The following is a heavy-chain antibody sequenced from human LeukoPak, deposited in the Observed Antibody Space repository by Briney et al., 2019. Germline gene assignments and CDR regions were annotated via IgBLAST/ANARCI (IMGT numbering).Heavy chain of an antibody. D-gene: IGHD1-26*01. CDR1: GYTFTSYD. V-gene: IGHV1-8*01. Sequence: RASVKVSCKASGYTFTSYDINWVRQDTGQGLEWMGWMNPNSGNTGYAQKFQGRVTMTRNTSISTAYMELSSLRSEDTAVYYCARPGWELLWPFDYWGQGTLVTVSS. J-gene: IGHJ4*02. CDR2: MNPNSGNT. CDR3: ARPGWELLWPFDY.